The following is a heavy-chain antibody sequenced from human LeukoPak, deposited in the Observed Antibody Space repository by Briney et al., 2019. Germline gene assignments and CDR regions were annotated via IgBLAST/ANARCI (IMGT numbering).Heavy chain of an antibody. J-gene: IGHJ4*02. CDR3: AKVPSYYYDSSGYYYIDY. V-gene: IGHV3-23*01. CDR1: GFTFRNYA. CDR2: ISGSGGIT. D-gene: IGHD3-22*01. Sequence: PGGSLRLSCAASGFTFRNYAMSWVRQAPGRGLEWVSAISGSGGITYYADSVKGRFTISRDNSKNTLYLQMNSLRAEDTAVYYCAKVPSYYYDSSGYYYIDYWGQGTLVTGSS.